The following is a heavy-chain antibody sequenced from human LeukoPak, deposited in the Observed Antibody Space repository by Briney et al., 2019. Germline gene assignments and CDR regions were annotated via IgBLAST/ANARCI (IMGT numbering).Heavy chain of an antibody. D-gene: IGHD3-16*01. V-gene: IGHV4-38-2*02. CDR1: HYSISSGYY. CDR3: GRSYHDDAWAAFDI. CDR2: IYHNGVK. Sequence: RSSETLSLTCTVSHYSISSGYYWGWIRQPPGKGLEWIGSIYHNGVKFYNPSLRSRISTSVDTSRNQFSLRLSSVTAADTAVYYCGRSYHDDAWAAFDIWGQGTVVTTSS. J-gene: IGHJ3*02.